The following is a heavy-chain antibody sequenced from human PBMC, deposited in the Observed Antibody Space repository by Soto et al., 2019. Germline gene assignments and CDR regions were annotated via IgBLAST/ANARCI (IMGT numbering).Heavy chain of an antibody. CDR3: VREGGGSCLDY. CDR1: GGSINSGDYY. CDR2: IYYSGST. Sequence: QVQLQESGPGLVKPSQTLSLTCTVSGGSINSGDYYWSWIRQPPGKGLEWIGYIYYSGSTYYNPSLKSRVTISVDPSKNQFSLKLSSVTAADTAVYYCVREGGGSCLDYWGQGTLVTVSS. D-gene: IGHD2-15*01. V-gene: IGHV4-30-4*01. J-gene: IGHJ4*02.